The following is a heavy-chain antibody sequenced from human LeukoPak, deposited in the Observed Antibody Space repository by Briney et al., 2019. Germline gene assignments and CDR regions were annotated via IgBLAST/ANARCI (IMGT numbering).Heavy chain of an antibody. CDR3: ARDWDYGDYGGYFDY. D-gene: IGHD4-17*01. J-gene: IGHJ4*02. Sequence: GGSLRLSCEASGLSLSNYPMHWVRQAPGKGLEWITLITYDGAFDGGKTYYADSVKGRFTISRDNSKNTLYLQMNSLRAEDTAVYYCARDWDYGDYGGYFDYWGQGTLVTVSS. CDR1: GLSLSNYP. CDR2: ITYDGAFDGGKT. V-gene: IGHV3-30*07.